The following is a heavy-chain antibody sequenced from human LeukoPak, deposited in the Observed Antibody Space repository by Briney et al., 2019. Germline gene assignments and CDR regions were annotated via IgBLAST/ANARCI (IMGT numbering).Heavy chain of an antibody. CDR2: IYYSGST. CDR1: GGSFSGYY. D-gene: IGHD4-17*01. J-gene: IGHJ4*02. Sequence: SETLSLTCAVYGGSFSGYYWSWIRQHPGKGLEWIGYIYYSGSTYYNPSLKSRVTISVDTSKNQFSLKLSSVTAADTAVYYCAYGSYIFDYWGQGTLVTVSS. V-gene: IGHV4-31*11. CDR3: AYGSYIFDY.